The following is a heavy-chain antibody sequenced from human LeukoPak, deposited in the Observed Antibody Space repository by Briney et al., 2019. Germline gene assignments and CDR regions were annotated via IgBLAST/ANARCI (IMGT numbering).Heavy chain of an antibody. CDR1: GFTFSSYA. Sequence: PGRSLRLSCAASGFTFSSYAMHWVRQAPGKGLEWVAVISYDGSNKYYADSVKGRFTIFRDNSKNTLYLQMNSLRAEDTAVYYCARDYVTMIVVVIGYWGQGTLVTVSS. V-gene: IGHV3-30-3*01. J-gene: IGHJ4*02. CDR3: ARDYVTMIVVVIGY. CDR2: ISYDGSNK. D-gene: IGHD3-22*01.